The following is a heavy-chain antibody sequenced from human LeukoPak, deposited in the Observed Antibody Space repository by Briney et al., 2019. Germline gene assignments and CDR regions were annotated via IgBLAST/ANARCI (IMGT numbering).Heavy chain of an antibody. CDR1: GGSISNYY. CDR3: ARHREWLVRQIDY. Sequence: SETLSLTCSVSGGSISNYYWSWIRQPPGTGLEWIGNIYYSGSTNYNPSLKSRVTISVDTSKNQFSLKLSSVTAADTAVYYCARHREWLVRQIDYWGQGTLVTVSS. D-gene: IGHD6-19*01. J-gene: IGHJ4*02. V-gene: IGHV4-59*08. CDR2: IYYSGST.